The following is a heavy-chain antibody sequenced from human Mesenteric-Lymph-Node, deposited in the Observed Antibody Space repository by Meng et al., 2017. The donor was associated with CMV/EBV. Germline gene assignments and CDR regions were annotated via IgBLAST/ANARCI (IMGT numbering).Heavy chain of an antibody. CDR3: AKDLTGGWCFES. CDR1: GFTFSSYD. J-gene: IGHJ4*02. Sequence: GESLKISCAACGFTFSSYDMHWVRQATGKGLEWVSAIGTAGDTYYPGSVKGRFTISRDTSANTLYLQMDNLREDDTALYYCAKDLTGGWCFESWGPGTLVTVSS. CDR2: IGTAGDT. V-gene: IGHV3-13*01. D-gene: IGHD6-19*01.